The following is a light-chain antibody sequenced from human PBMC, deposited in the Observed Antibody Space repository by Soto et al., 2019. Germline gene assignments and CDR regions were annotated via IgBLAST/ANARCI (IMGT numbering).Light chain of an antibody. J-gene: IGKJ3*01. V-gene: IGKV3-20*01. CDR2: GAS. CDR3: QQYGSSPFT. CDR1: QSVSSSY. Sequence: ESVLTQSPGTLSMSPGERATLSCRASQSVSSSYSAWYQQKPGQAPRLLIYGASSRATGIPDRCSGSGSGTDFTLTISRLEPEEFAVYYCQQYGSSPFTFGPGTKVDIK.